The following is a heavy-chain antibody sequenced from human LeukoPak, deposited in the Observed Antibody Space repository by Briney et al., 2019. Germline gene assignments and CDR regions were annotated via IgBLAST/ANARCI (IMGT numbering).Heavy chain of an antibody. CDR1: GGSISSGGYY. J-gene: IGHJ4*02. Sequence: SETLSLTCTVSGGSISSGGYYWSWIRQPPGKGLEWIGYIYHSGSTYYNPSLKSRVTISVDRSKNQFSLKLSSVTAADTAVYYCARAYWDIVVVPAATVFDYWGQGTLVTVSS. CDR2: IYHSGST. D-gene: IGHD2-2*01. V-gene: IGHV4-30-2*01. CDR3: ARAYWDIVVVPAATVFDY.